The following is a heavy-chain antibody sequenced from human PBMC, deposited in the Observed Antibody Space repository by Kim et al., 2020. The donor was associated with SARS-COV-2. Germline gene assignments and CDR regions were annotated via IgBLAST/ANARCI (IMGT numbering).Heavy chain of an antibody. CDR2: VRSNIDGGTA. V-gene: IGHV3-15*01. CDR1: VFTLKSTW. CDR3: TTDPREATYFDY. Sequence: GGSLRLSCVGSVFTLKSTWMSWVRQAPGRGLEWVGRVRSNIDGGTADYGAPVKGRFTISRDDSKNTMYLQMNSLKTEDTAVYYCTTDPREATYFDYWGQGTLVTVS. J-gene: IGHJ4*02.